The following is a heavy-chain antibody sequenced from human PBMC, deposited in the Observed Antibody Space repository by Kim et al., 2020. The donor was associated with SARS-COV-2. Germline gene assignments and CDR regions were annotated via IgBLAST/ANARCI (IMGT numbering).Heavy chain of an antibody. V-gene: IGHV4-34*01. J-gene: IGHJ4*02. D-gene: IGHD4-17*01. CDR3: ARTWLRWLYYFDY. Sequence: YNPHLMSRVTISVDTSKNQFSLKLSSVAAADTAVYYCARTWLRWLYYFDYWGQGTLVTVSS.